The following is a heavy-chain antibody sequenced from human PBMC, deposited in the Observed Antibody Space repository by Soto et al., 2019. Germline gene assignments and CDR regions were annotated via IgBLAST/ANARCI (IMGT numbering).Heavy chain of an antibody. V-gene: IGHV4-61*01. D-gene: IGHD3-22*01. CDR2: IYYSGST. CDR1: GGSVSSGSYY. Sequence: SETLSLTCTVSGGSVSSGSYYWSWIRQPPGKGLEWIGYIYYSGSTNYNPSLKSRVTISVDTSKNQFSLKLSSVTAADTAVYYCARGQRDYYDWRGWFDPPGQRTLVTVSS. CDR3: ARGQRDYYDWRGWFDP. J-gene: IGHJ5*02.